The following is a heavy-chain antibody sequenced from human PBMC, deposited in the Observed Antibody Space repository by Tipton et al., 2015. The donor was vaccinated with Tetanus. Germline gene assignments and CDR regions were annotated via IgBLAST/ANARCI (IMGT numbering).Heavy chain of an antibody. CDR3: ARLATYYDILTGYYRDY. J-gene: IGHJ4*02. CDR1: GGSISSGGYY. D-gene: IGHD3-9*01. CDR2: IYYSGST. Sequence: TLSLTCTVSGGSISSGGYYWSWIRQHPGKGLEWIGYIYYSGSTYYNPSLKSRVTISVGTSKNQFSLKLSSVTAADTAVYYCARLATYYDILTGYYRDYWGQGTLVTVSS. V-gene: IGHV4-31*03.